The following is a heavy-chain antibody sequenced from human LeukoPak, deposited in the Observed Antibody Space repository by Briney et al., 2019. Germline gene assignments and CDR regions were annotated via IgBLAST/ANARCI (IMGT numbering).Heavy chain of an antibody. Sequence: SETLSLTCTVSGGSISSYYWSWIRQPPGKGLEWIGYIYYSGSTNYNPSLKSRVTISVDTSKNQFSLQLNSVTPEDTAVYYCARDTIFGSRNWFDPWGQGTLVTVSS. D-gene: IGHD3-3*01. CDR1: GGSISSYY. CDR3: ARDTIFGSRNWFDP. J-gene: IGHJ5*02. V-gene: IGHV4-59*12. CDR2: IYYSGST.